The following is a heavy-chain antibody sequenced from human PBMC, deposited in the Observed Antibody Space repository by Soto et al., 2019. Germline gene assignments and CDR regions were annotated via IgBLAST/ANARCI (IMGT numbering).Heavy chain of an antibody. D-gene: IGHD3-10*01. Sequence: GGSLRLSCAASGFTFSSYAMSWVRQAPGKGLEWVSAISGSGGSTYYADSVKGRFTISRDSSKNTLYLQMNSLRAEDTAVYYCAKLCGVRGVIIRYYYGMDVWGQGTTVTVSS. CDR2: ISGSGGST. CDR3: AKLCGVRGVIIRYYYGMDV. CDR1: GFTFSSYA. J-gene: IGHJ6*02. V-gene: IGHV3-23*01.